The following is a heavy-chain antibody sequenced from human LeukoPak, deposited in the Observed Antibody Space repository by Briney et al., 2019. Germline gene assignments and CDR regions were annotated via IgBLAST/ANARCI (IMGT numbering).Heavy chain of an antibody. CDR2: ISASGGST. D-gene: IGHD2-15*01. Sequence: PGGSLRLSCAASGFTFSSYAMHWVRQAPGKGLEWVSLISASGGSTYYADSMQGRFTVSRDNSKNTLYLQIDSLRAEDTAVYYCAKDLPLGYWPRTPLVLNYFDPWGQGTLVTVSS. V-gene: IGHV3-23*01. J-gene: IGHJ5*02. CDR1: GFTFSSYA. CDR3: AKDLPLGYWPRTPLVLNYFDP.